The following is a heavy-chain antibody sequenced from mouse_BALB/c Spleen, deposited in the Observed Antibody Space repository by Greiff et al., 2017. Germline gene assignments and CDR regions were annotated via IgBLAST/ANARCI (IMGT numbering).Heavy chain of an antibody. CDR1: GFSLTSYG. J-gene: IGHJ4*01. V-gene: IGHV2-2*02. Sequence: VQLQQSGPGLVQPSQSLSITCTVSGFSLTSYGVHWVRQSPGKGLEWLGVIWSGGSTDYNAAFISRLSISKDNSKSQVFFKMNSLQANDTAIYYCASFKIYSMDYWGQGPSVTVSS. CDR3: ASFKIYSMDY. CDR2: IWSGGST.